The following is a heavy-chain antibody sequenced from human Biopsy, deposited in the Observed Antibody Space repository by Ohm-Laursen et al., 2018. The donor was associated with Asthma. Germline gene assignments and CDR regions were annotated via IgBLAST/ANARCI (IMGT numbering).Heavy chain of an antibody. CDR2: VEHTGNA. V-gene: IGHV4-34*01. CDR3: ARGPELDV. Sequence: PSDTLSLTCAVYGGSFRGYYWTWIRPPPGKGLEWIGEVEHTGNANYNPSLKSRVTISVDTTKNQFSLRLTSVTAADTAVYYCARGPELDVWGQGATVTVSS. J-gene: IGHJ6*02. CDR1: GGSFRGYY.